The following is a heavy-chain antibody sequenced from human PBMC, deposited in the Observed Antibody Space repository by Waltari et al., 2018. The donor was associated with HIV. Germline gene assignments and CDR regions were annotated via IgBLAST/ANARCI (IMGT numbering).Heavy chain of an antibody. CDR2: IWNDGSNK. CDR1: GFTFSTYG. J-gene: IGHJ1*01. V-gene: IGHV3-33*01. CDR3: ARGYTSSPGVWLLSY. Sequence: VQLLESGGGVVQPGRSLRLSCAASGFTFSTYGMHWVRQAPGQVREWVAVIWNDGSNKYYADSVKGRFTIARDNSKNTLYLQMNSLRADDTAVYYCARGYTSSPGVWLLSYWGQGTLVTVSS. D-gene: IGHD6-13*01.